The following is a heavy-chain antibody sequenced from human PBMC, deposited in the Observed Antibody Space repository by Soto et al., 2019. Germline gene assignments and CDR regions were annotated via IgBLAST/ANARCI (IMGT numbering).Heavy chain of an antibody. CDR3: ARGPGGWYFDL. Sequence: GGSLRLSCAASGFTFSDYYMSWIRQAPGKGLEWVSYISSSRSYTNYADSVKGRFTISRDNAKNSLYLQMNSLRAEDTAVYYCARGPGGWYFDLWGRGTLVTVSS. CDR1: GFTFSDYY. D-gene: IGHD2-8*02. CDR2: ISSSRSYT. J-gene: IGHJ2*01. V-gene: IGHV3-11*05.